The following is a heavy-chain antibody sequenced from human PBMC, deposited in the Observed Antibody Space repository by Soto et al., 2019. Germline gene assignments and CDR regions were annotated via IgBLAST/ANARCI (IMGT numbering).Heavy chain of an antibody. J-gene: IGHJ4*02. D-gene: IGHD3-10*01. CDR1: EYSFRIYW. CDR3: ARHQSGSGNSNFDF. V-gene: IGHV5-10-1*01. Sequence: GESLKISCQAFEYSFRIYWISWVRQKPGAGLEWMGRVDPNDSFATYSPSFQGHVSISVDKSTNIVYLQWRSLRASDTATYYCARHQSGSGNSNFDFWGQGTPVTVSS. CDR2: VDPNDSFA.